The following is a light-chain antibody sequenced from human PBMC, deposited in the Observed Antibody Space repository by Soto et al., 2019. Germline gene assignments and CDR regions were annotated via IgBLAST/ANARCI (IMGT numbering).Light chain of an antibody. J-gene: IGKJ3*01. V-gene: IGKV1-17*01. CDR2: ATS. CDR1: QGINNN. Sequence: DIQMTQSPSSLSASIGDRVTLTCRASQGINNNLGWYQQKPGRAPKRLISATSTLDSGVPSRFSGGGFGTEFTLTISSLHPEDFSTYFCLQHNNYPFTFGPGTKVDIK. CDR3: LQHNNYPFT.